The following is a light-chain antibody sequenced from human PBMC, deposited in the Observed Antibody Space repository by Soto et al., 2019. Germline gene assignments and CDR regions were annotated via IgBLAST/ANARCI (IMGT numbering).Light chain of an antibody. V-gene: IGKV3-15*01. J-gene: IGKJ1*01. Sequence: EIVMTQSPATLSVSPGERVTLSCRASQSISSNLAWYQQKPGQAPRLLIYGASITATGIPARFSGSGSGTEFYLTISSLQSEDFAIYYCQHYNNWPPSKFGKGTKVDI. CDR2: GAS. CDR3: QHYNNWPPSK. CDR1: QSISSN.